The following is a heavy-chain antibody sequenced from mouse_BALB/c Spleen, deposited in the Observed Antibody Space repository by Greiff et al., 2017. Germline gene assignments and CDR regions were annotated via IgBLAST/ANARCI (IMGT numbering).Heavy chain of an antibody. CDR3: ARHLLIDYAMDY. J-gene: IGHJ4*01. Sequence: EVQLVESGGDLVKPGGSLKLSCAASGFTFSSYGMSWVRQTPDKRLEWVATISSGGSYTYYPDSVKGRFTISRDNAKNTLYLQMSSLKSEDTAMYYCARHLLIDYAMDYWGQGTSVTVSS. CDR1: GFTFSSYG. CDR2: ISSGGSYT. V-gene: IGHV5-6*01. D-gene: IGHD2-1*01.